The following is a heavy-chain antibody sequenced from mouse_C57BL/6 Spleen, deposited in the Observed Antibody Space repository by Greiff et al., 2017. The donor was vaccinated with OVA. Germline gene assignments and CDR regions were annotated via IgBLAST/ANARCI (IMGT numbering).Heavy chain of an antibody. J-gene: IGHJ2*01. CDR1: GYTFTTYT. V-gene: IGHV1-4*01. CDR3: ARELSNYDY. CDR2: INPSSGYT. Sequence: QVQLQQSGAELARPGASVKMSCKASGYTFTTYTMHWVKQRPGQGLEWIGYINPSSGYTKYNQKFKDKATLTADKSSRTAYMQLSSLTSEDAADYYSARELSNYDYWGKGTTLTVSS. D-gene: IGHD2-5*01.